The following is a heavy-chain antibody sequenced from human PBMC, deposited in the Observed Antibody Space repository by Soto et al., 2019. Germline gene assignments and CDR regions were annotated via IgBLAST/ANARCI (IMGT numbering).Heavy chain of an antibody. Sequence: GSLRLSCAASGFTFSSYGMYWVRQAPGKGLEGLAVIWYDGRNKYYAYSVKGRFNISRDNAKNTLYLQMNSLRAEDTAAYYYAKDQGIQLHYYYYGMDVWSPGTTVTVSS. CDR2: IWYDGRNK. CDR3: AKDQGIQLHYYYYGMDV. V-gene: IGHV3-33*06. D-gene: IGHD5-18*01. J-gene: IGHJ6*02. CDR1: GFTFSSYG.